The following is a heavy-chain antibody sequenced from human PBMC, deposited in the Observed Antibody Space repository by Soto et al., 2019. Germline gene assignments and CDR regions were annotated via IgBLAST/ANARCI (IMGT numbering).Heavy chain of an antibody. CDR3: ARGRGVVIPAGTPDAFDV. CDR1: GYTFNKYG. D-gene: IGHD6-13*01. J-gene: IGHJ3*01. V-gene: IGHV1-18*01. Sequence: QAQLVQSGGEVKGPGASVKVSCKASGYTFNKYGFNWVRQAPGQGLEWMGRISAFNDYTNLAQKFQGRITLTTDASTNTAYMELQILRSDDTAMYYCARGRGVVIPAGTPDAFDVWGQGTMVTVSS. CDR2: ISAFNDYT.